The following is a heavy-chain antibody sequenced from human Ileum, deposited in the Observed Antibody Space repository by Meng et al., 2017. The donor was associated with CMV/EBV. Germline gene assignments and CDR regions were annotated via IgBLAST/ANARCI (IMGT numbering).Heavy chain of an antibody. V-gene: IGHV3-7*01. J-gene: IGHJ3*02. D-gene: IGHD1-7*01. Sequence: GESLKISCAASEFTFSSYWMSWVRQVPGKGLEWVANIKQDGREKYYVDSVKGRFTISRDNAENSLYLQMNRLRAEDTAVYYCARDGPGHWNSDAFDIWGQGTMVTVSS. CDR1: EFTFSSYW. CDR3: ARDGPGHWNSDAFDI. CDR2: IKQDGREK.